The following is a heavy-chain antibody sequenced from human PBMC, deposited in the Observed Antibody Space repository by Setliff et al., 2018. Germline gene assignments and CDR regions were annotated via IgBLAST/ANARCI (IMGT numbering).Heavy chain of an antibody. V-gene: IGHV4-34*01. Sequence: SETLSLTCTVYGGSLSNYYWSWIRQPPGKGLEWIVEINHSGSTNYNPSLKSRLTMSVDTSKNQFSLKLTSVTAADTAVYYCARTTGSTHNWLDPWGPGTLVTVSS. CDR3: ARTTGSTHNWLDP. D-gene: IGHD1-1*01. J-gene: IGHJ5*02. CDR2: INHSGST. CDR1: GGSLSNYY.